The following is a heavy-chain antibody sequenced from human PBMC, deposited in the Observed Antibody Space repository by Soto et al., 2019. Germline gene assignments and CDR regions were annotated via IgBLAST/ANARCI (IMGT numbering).Heavy chain of an antibody. D-gene: IGHD6-13*01. CDR2: ISGYNGDT. CDR1: GYTFTSYG. J-gene: IGHJ4*02. Sequence: QVQLVQSGAEVKKPGASVKVSCKVSGYTFTSYGISWVRQAPGQGLEWMGWISGYNGDTNYAQKFQGRVTLTTDSSTSTAFMELRSLRSDDTAVYYCAIAPQTVAGAGIWYWGQGTLVTVSS. V-gene: IGHV1-18*04. CDR3: AIAPQTVAGAGIWY.